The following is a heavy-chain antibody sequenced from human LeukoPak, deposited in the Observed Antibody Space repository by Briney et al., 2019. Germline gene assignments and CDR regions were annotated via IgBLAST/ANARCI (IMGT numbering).Heavy chain of an antibody. D-gene: IGHD2-2*01. J-gene: IGHJ4*02. CDR3: AIGDIVVPAATRDTAMSKGSGD. CDR2: INHSGST. Sequence: SETLSLTCAVYGGSFSGYYWSWIRQPPGKGLEWIGEINHSGSTTYNPSLKSRVTISVDTSKNQFSLKLSSVTAADTAVYYCAIGDIVVPAATRDTAMSKGSGDWGQGTLVTVSS. CDR1: GGSFSGYY. V-gene: IGHV4-34*01.